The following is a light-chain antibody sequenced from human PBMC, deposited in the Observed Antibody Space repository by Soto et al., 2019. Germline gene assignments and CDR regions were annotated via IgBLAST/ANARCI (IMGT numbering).Light chain of an antibody. V-gene: IGKV3-20*01. CDR2: GAS. J-gene: IGKJ1*01. CDR3: QQYSDSPPT. CDR1: QRVSSRY. Sequence: IVLTQSPGTLSLSPGDGATLSCRASQRVSSRYLARYQQKPGQAPRLLIYGASDRTTGTPDRFSGSGSGTDCTLTIGRLEPEDFAMYYCQQYSDSPPTFGQGTKVEIK.